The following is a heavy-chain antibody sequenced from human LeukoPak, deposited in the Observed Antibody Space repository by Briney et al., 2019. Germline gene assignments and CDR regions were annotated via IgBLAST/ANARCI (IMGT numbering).Heavy chain of an antibody. D-gene: IGHD2/OR15-2a*01. Sequence: AGGSLRLSCAASGFIFSNYATSWVRQAPGKGLQWVSAFSGSGGSTYYADSVKGRFTISRDNSRNTLYLQMNSLRAEDTAVYYCARSGLSRFGFWGQGTLVTVSS. CDR1: GFIFSNYA. V-gene: IGHV3-23*01. J-gene: IGHJ4*02. CDR3: ARSGLSRFGF. CDR2: FSGSGGST.